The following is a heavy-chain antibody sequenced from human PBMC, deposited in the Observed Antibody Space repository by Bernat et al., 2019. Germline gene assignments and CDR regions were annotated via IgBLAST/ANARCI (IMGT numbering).Heavy chain of an antibody. CDR2: IWYDGSNE. V-gene: IGHV3-33*01. CDR1: KFTFSSYG. J-gene: IGHJ6*02. Sequence: VQVVESGGGVVQPGRSLRLSCEASKFTFSSYGMHWVRQAPGKGLEWVAVIWYDGSNENYADSVKGRFTISRDNSKNTLYLKMNSLRAEDTAVYYCARVSLYGAPASGMDVWGQGTTVTVSS. CDR3: ARVSLYGAPASGMDV. D-gene: IGHD4-17*01.